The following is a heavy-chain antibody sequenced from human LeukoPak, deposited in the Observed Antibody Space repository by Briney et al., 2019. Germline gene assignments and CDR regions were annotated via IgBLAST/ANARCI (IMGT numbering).Heavy chain of an antibody. CDR2: INHSGST. CDR3: ARGTHYDSSGYIHPHKYFQH. V-gene: IGHV4-34*01. Sequence: SQTLSLTCAVYGGSFSGYYWSWIRQPPGKGLEWIGEINHSGSTNYNPSLKSRVTISVDTSKNQFSLKLSSVTAADTAVYYCARGTHYDSSGYIHPHKYFQHWGQGTLVTVSS. D-gene: IGHD3-22*01. J-gene: IGHJ1*01. CDR1: GGSFSGYY.